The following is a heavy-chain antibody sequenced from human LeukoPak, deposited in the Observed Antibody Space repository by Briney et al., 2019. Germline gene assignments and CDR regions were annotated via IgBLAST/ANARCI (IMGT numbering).Heavy chain of an antibody. D-gene: IGHD1-1*01. CDR1: GYTFITYT. Sequence: ASVKVSCKASGYTFITYTIHWVRQAPGQRLEWMGWINPGNGNTKYSQKFQGRVTITGDTSASTAYVELSSLKSEDTAVYYCAKEDRYNWNADAFDIWGQGTMVTVSS. V-gene: IGHV1-3*01. CDR3: AKEDRYNWNADAFDI. CDR2: INPGNGNT. J-gene: IGHJ3*02.